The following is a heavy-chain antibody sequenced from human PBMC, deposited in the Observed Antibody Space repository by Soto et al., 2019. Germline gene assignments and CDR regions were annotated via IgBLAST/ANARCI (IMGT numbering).Heavy chain of an antibody. CDR1: GKSISSGDHY. Sequence: PSETLSLTCTASGKSISSGDHYWSWVRQSPGEGLEWIGFIYYSGNTYYNPSLKSRVSMSVATSNNQFSLKLNSLTAADTAVYYCARDAGYCNSVSCYPYNMDVWGQVTTVTFSS. J-gene: IGHJ6*02. V-gene: IGHV4-30-4*01. D-gene: IGHD2-15*01. CDR3: ARDAGYCNSVSCYPYNMDV. CDR2: IYYSGNT.